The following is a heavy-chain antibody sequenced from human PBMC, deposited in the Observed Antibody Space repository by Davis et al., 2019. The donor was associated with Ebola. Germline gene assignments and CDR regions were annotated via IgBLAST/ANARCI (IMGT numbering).Heavy chain of an antibody. CDR1: GFSFSSYW. CDR3: ARGSTGDHLSFDH. V-gene: IGHV3-74*01. CDR2: INSEGSST. Sequence: HTGGSLRLSCAASGFSFSSYWMHWVRQAPGKGPVWVSRINSEGSSTDYADSVKGRFTISRDNAKNTLYLQMNSLRAEDTAVYYCARGSTGDHLSFDHWGQGTLVTVSS. J-gene: IGHJ4*02. D-gene: IGHD7-27*01.